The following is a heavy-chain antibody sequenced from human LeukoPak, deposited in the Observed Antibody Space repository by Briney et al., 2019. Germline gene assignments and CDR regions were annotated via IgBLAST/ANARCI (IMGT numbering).Heavy chain of an antibody. V-gene: IGHV3-30-3*01. J-gene: IGHJ6*02. CDR2: ISYDGSNT. CDR1: GFSFSIYW. Sequence: GGSLRLSCAASGFSFSIYWMTWVRQAPGKGLEWVAVISYDGSNTYYADSVKGRFTISRDNSKNTLYLQMNSLRVEDTAVYYCARPLGRTVTPGGYYYYGMDVWGQGTTVTVSS. D-gene: IGHD4-11*01. CDR3: ARPLGRTVTPGGYYYYGMDV.